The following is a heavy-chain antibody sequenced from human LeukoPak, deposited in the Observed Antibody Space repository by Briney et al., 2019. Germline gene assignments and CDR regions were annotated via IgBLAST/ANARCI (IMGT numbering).Heavy chain of an antibody. CDR1: APSISNYY. Sequence: SETLSLTCTVSAPSISNYYWSWIRQPPGKKLEWIAYISFSGSNNYNPSFKPRVTTSLDTSKNQFSLKLSSVTAADTAVYYCARDQYHGSGTYAWFDPWGQGTLVTVSS. V-gene: IGHV4-59*01. D-gene: IGHD3-10*01. CDR3: ARDQYHGSGTYAWFDP. J-gene: IGHJ5*02. CDR2: ISFSGSN.